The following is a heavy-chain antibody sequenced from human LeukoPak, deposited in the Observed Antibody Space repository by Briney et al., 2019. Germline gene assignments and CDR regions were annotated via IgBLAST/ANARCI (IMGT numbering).Heavy chain of an antibody. D-gene: IGHD1-26*01. CDR2: INPSGGST. J-gene: IGHJ4*02. CDR1: GDTFTSYN. V-gene: IGHV1-46*03. CDR3: AKDRGAKDY. Sequence: ASVKVSCKASGDTFTSYNMHWVRQAPGQGLEWMGIINPSGGSTSYAQKFQGRVTMTRDTSTSTVYMELSSLRSEDTGVYYRAKDRGAKDYWGQGTLVTVSS.